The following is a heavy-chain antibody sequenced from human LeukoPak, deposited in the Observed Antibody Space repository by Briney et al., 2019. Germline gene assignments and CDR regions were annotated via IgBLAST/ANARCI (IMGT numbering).Heavy chain of an antibody. D-gene: IGHD3-10*01. J-gene: IGHJ4*02. CDR3: ARGPPYGSGSYPGFDY. Sequence: GGSLRLSCAASGFTFSSYPVHWVRQAPAKGLDWVAVISYDGSNKYYADSVKGRFTISRDSSKNTLYLQMNSLRAEDTAVYYCARGPPYGSGSYPGFDYWGQGTLVTVSS. V-gene: IGHV3-30-3*01. CDR2: ISYDGSNK. CDR1: GFTFSSYP.